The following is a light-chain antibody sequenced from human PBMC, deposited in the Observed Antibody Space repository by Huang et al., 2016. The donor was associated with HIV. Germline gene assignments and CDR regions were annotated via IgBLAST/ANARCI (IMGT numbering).Light chain of an antibody. Sequence: QSPSSLSASVGDRVTITCRTSQSVGNSLNWYQQKPGKAPELLIYASILQAWVSSRFSGSGSGTDFTLIISSLQPEDFATYYCQQSYISPWTFGQGTKVDLK. J-gene: IGKJ1*01. CDR1: QSVGNS. V-gene: IGKV1-39*01. CDR2: AS. CDR3: QQSYISPWT.